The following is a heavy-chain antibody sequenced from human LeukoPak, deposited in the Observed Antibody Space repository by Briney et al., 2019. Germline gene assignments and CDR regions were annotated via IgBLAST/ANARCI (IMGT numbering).Heavy chain of an antibody. J-gene: IGHJ4*02. D-gene: IGHD3-16*01. CDR2: INRSGST. CDR3: ARTRGRIMITFGGVHFDY. CDR1: GGSFSGYY. V-gene: IGHV4-34*01. Sequence: SETLSLTCAVYGGSFSGYYWSWIRQPPGKGLEWIGEINRSGSTNYNPSLKSRVTISVDTSKNQFSLKLSSVTAADTAVYYCARTRGRIMITFGGVHFDYWGQGTLVTVSS.